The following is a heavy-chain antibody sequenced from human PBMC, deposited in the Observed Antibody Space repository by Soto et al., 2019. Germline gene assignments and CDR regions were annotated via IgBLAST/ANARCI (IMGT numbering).Heavy chain of an antibody. J-gene: IGHJ4*02. CDR1: GFTFSSYW. CDR3: GRGLSGYYGFDY. Sequence: PGWSLRLSCAASGFTFSSYWMHWVRQVPGKGLVWVSLLKGDGTNTGYADSVKGRFTISRDNVKNTLYLQMNTLRAEDTAVYYCGRGLSGYYGFDYWGQGTLVTVFS. CDR2: LKGDGTNT. D-gene: IGHD5-12*01. V-gene: IGHV3-74*01.